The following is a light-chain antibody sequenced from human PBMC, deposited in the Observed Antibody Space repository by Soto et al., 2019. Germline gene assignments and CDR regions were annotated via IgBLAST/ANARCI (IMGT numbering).Light chain of an antibody. V-gene: IGKV1-33*01. CDR1: QNISNY. Sequence: DIPMTQSPSSLSASVGDRVTLTCQASQNISNYLNWYQQKPGKAPKLLIYDASNLATGVPIRFSGSGSGTYFTSTISSLQPEDIATYYFQQYDNLITFGQGTRLEIK. CDR2: DAS. CDR3: QQYDNLIT. J-gene: IGKJ5*01.